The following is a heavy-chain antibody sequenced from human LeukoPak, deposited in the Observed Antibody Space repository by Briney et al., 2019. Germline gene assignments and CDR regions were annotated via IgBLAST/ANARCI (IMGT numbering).Heavy chain of an antibody. CDR3: ARVQIGYTYGLFDY. J-gene: IGHJ4*02. Sequence: SETLSLTCTVSGGSISSFYWSWIRQPPGKGLEWIGFICYSGSTNYNPSLKSRVTISLHTPKNQFSLNLSSVTAADTAVYYCARVQIGYTYGLFDYWGQGTLVTVSS. CDR2: ICYSGST. CDR1: GGSISSFY. V-gene: IGHV4-59*01. D-gene: IGHD5-18*01.